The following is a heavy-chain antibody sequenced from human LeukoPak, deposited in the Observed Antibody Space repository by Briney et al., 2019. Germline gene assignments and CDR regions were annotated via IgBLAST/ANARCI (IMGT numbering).Heavy chain of an antibody. Sequence: GGSLRLSCAASGFTFSSHWMHWVRQAPGKGLVWVSRINSDGSSTSYADSVKGRFTISRDNAKNTLYLQMDSLRLDDTAVYYCTRVFGGYDVSDSWGQGTRVTVSS. CDR3: TRVFGGYDVSDS. CDR1: GFTFSSHW. J-gene: IGHJ4*02. CDR2: INSDGSST. V-gene: IGHV3-74*01. D-gene: IGHD3-3*01.